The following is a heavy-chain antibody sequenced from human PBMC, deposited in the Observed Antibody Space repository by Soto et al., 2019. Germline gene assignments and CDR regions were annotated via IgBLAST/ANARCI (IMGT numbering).Heavy chain of an antibody. D-gene: IGHD6-13*01. CDR1: GFTFSSYA. J-gene: IGHJ4*02. Sequence: GGSLRLSCAASGFTFSSYAMSWVRHAPGKGLEWVSAISGSGGSTYYADSVKGRFTISRDNSKNTLYLQMNSLRAEDTAVYYCAKPLAGAAATYCPFDYWGQGTLVTVSS. CDR2: ISGSGGST. CDR3: AKPLAGAAATYCPFDY. V-gene: IGHV3-23*01.